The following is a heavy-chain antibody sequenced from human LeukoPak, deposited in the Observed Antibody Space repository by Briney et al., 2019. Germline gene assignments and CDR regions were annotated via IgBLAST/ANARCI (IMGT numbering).Heavy chain of an antibody. J-gene: IGHJ4*02. V-gene: IGHV4-31*03. CDR1: GGSISSGGYY. D-gene: IGHD3-16*01. CDR3: ARVAHSSRGFWGIDY. Sequence: PSETLSLTCTVSGGSISSGGYYWSWIRQHPGKGLEWIGYIYNSGSTYYNPSLKSRVTISVDTSKNQFSLKLSSVTAADTAVYYCARVAHSSRGFWGIDYWGQGTMVTVSS. CDR2: IYNSGST.